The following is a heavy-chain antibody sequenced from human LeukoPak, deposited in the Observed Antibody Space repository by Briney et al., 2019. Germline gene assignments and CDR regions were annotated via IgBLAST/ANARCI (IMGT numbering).Heavy chain of an antibody. CDR1: GGTISSYY. J-gene: IGHJ3*02. CDR3: ATGAYCGGDCFDAFDI. D-gene: IGHD2-21*01. V-gene: IGHV4-59*01. CDR2: IYYSGST. Sequence: SETLSLTCTVSGGTISSYYWSWIRQPPGKGLEWIGYIYYSGSTNYNPSLKSRVTISVDTSKNQFSLKLSSVTAADTAAYYCATGAYCGGDCFDAFDIWGQGTMVTISS.